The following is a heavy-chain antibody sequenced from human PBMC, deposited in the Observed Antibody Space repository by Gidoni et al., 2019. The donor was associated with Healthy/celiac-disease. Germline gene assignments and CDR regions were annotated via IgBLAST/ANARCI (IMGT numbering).Heavy chain of an antibody. D-gene: IGHD3-22*01. V-gene: IGHV3-15*01. CDR3: TTDRYYYDSSGYYGVL. CDR2: IKSKTDGGKT. J-gene: IGHJ4*02. Sequence: EVQLVESGGGLVKPGGSLRLSCAASGFTFSNAWMSWVRQAPGKGLEWVGRIKSKTDGGKTDYAAPVKGRFTISRDDSKNTLYLQMNSLKTEDTAVYYCTTDRYYYDSSGYYGVLWGQGTLVTVSS. CDR1: GFTFSNAW.